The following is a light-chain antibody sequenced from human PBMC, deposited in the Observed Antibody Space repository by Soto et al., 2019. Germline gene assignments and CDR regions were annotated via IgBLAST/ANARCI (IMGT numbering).Light chain of an antibody. J-gene: IGLJ2*01. V-gene: IGLV2-23*02. Sequence: QSVLTQPASVSGSPGQSITISCTGTSSDVGSYNLVSWYQQHPGKAPKLMIYEVSKRPSGVSNRFSGSKSGNTASLTISGLQAADEAAYYCCSYAGSSTFKVFGGGTKVTVL. CDR3: CSYAGSSTFKV. CDR2: EVS. CDR1: SSDVGSYNL.